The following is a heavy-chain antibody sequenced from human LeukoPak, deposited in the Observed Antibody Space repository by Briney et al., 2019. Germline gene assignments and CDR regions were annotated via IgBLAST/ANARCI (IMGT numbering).Heavy chain of an antibody. CDR2: ILYTEST. Sequence: SETLSLTCTVSGGSISGYYWSWIRQPPRKGLEWIGSILYTESTNYSPSLKSRVTISLDTSKNQFSLKLSSVTAADTAVYHCAINRVPGGTWGQGTLVTVSS. CDR3: AINRVPGGT. V-gene: IGHV4-59*01. D-gene: IGHD1-26*01. J-gene: IGHJ5*02. CDR1: GGSISGYY.